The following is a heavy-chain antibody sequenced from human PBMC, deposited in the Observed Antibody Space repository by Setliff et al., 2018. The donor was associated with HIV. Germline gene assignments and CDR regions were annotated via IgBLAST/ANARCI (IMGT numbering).Heavy chain of an antibody. J-gene: IGHJ4*02. CDR1: GYFISNGYY. V-gene: IGHV4-38-2*01. CDR3: ARQGGSGWSFDY. CDR2: IYYSGST. Sequence: PSETLSLTCAVSGYFISNGYYWGWIRQPPGKGLEWIGSIYYSGSTYYNPSLKSRVTISVDTSKNQFSLKLSSVTAADTAVYYCARQGGSGWSFDYWGQGTLVTVSS. D-gene: IGHD6-19*01.